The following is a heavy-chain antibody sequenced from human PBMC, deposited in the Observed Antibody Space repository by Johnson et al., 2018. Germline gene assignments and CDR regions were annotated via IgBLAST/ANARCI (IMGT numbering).Heavy chain of an antibody. J-gene: IGHJ6*03. CDR3: ARSENSGSYVHYYYYMDV. CDR2: IWSDGNNK. D-gene: IGHD3-10*01. Sequence: QVQLVQSGGGVVQPGRSLRLSRAASGFTFSSYGMHWVRQAPGKGLEWVAIIWSDGNNKYYADSVKGRFTISRDNAKSTVYLQMNSLRAEETAVYYCARSENSGSYVHYYYYMDVWGKGTTVTVSS. V-gene: IGHV3-33*01. CDR1: GFTFSSYG.